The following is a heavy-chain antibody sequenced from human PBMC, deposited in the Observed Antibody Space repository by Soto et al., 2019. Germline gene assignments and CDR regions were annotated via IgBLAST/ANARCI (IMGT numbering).Heavy chain of an antibody. D-gene: IGHD3-10*01. CDR2: ISGSGDST. J-gene: IGHJ4*02. CDR1: GFTFSGYA. CDR3: AKGLPGSDRIDY. Sequence: PGGSLRLSCAASGFTFSGYAMSWVRQAPGKGLEWVSGISGSGDSTYYADSVKGRFTISRDNSKNTLYLQMNSLRAEDTAVYYCAKGLPGSDRIDYWGQGTLVTVSS. V-gene: IGHV3-23*01.